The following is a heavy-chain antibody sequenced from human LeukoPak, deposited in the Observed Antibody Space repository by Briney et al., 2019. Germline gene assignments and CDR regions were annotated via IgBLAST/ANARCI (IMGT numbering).Heavy chain of an antibody. CDR1: GFTFSSYS. V-gene: IGHV3-21*01. Sequence: GGSLRLSCAASGFTFSSYSMNWVRQAPGKGLEWVSSISSSSSYIYYADSVKGRFTISRDNAKNSLYLQMNSLRAEDTAVYYCARGMSSGRYAVDIWGQGTMVTVSS. CDR3: ARGMSSGRYAVDI. D-gene: IGHD6-19*01. J-gene: IGHJ3*02. CDR2: ISSSSSYI.